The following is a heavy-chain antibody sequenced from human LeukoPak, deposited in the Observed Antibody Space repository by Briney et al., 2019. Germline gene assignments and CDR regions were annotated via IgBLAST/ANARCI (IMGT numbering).Heavy chain of an antibody. J-gene: IGHJ4*02. CDR3: ARLTVTNHWIDY. CDR1: GGSMNTYY. Sequence: PSETLSLTCTVSGGSMNTYYWTWIRQPAGKGLQWIGYIYPSSFTNYNPSLESRVTMSVDTSKNQFSLKLTSVTAADTAVYYCARLTVTNHWIDYWGQGTLVTVSS. D-gene: IGHD3-16*02. V-gene: IGHV4-4*07. CDR2: IYPSSFT.